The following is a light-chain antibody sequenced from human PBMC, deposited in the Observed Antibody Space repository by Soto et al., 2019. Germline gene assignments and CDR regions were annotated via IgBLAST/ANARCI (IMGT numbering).Light chain of an antibody. CDR2: GAS. CDR3: QQRAGWPPT. CDR1: QSVSNN. Sequence: EILMTQSPATLSVSPGDRATLSCRASQSVSNNLAWYQQRPGQAPRLLIYGASTRATGIPARFSGSGSGTEFTLTISSLQSEDFAVYYCQQRAGWPPTFGGGTKVDIK. J-gene: IGKJ4*01. V-gene: IGKV3-15*01.